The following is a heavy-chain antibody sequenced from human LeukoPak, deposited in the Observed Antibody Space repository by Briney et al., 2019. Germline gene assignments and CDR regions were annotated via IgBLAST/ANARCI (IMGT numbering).Heavy chain of an antibody. CDR1: GFTVSSNY. CDR2: IYSGGST. Sequence: GGSLRLSCAASGFTVSSNYVSWVRQAPGKGLEWVSVIYSGGSTYYADSVKGRFTISRDNSKNPLYLQMNSLRAEDAAVYYCARLTYGYNSGLDYWGQGTLVSLSS. CDR3: ARLTYGYNSGLDY. J-gene: IGHJ4*02. V-gene: IGHV3-66*02. D-gene: IGHD5-24*01.